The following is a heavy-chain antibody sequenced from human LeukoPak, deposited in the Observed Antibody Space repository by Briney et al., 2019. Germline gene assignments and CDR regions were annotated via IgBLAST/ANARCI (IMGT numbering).Heavy chain of an antibody. CDR2: ISGSGGST. D-gene: IGHD3-22*01. CDR3: AKDWAGSDRRYYFDY. Sequence: GGSLRLSCAASGFTFSSYAMSWVRQAPGKGLEWVSAISGSGGSTYYADSVKGRFTISRDNSQNTLHLQMNSLRAEDTAVYYCAKDWAGSDRRYYFDYWGQGTLVTVSS. J-gene: IGHJ4*02. V-gene: IGHV3-23*01. CDR1: GFTFSSYA.